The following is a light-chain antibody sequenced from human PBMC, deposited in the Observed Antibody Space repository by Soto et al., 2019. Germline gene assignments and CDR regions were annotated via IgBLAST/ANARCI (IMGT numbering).Light chain of an antibody. V-gene: IGKV3-11*01. CDR2: DAS. Sequence: EIVLTQSPATLSLSPGERATLSCRASQSVSSYLAWYQQKPGQAPRLLIYDASNRATGIPARFSGSGSGTDFTLTISSLEPEDVAVYYCQQRSNWPPEPFGQGTKLEIK. J-gene: IGKJ2*01. CDR1: QSVSSY. CDR3: QQRSNWPPEP.